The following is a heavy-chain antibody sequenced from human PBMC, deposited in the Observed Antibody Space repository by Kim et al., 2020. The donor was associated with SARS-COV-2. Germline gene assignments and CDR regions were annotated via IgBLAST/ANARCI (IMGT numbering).Heavy chain of an antibody. J-gene: IGHJ4*02. V-gene: IGHV4-39*01. CDR3: ASLRRPGDFDY. CDR2: T. Sequence: TYYNPSINSRVTISVDTSKNQFSLELNSVTAADTAVYSCASLRRPGDFDYWGQGTLVTVSS.